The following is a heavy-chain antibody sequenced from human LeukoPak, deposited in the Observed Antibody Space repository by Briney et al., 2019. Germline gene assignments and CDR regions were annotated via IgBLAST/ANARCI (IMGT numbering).Heavy chain of an antibody. J-gene: IGHJ4*02. V-gene: IGHV4-59*01. CDR1: GGSISSYY. Sequence: SSETLSLTCTVSGGSISSYYWSWIRQPPGKGLEWIGYIYYSGSTNYNPSLKSRVTISVDTSKNQFSLKLSSVTAADTAVYYCARDEGGDFWSGYYGDWGQGTLVTVSS. CDR2: IYYSGST. D-gene: IGHD3-3*01. CDR3: ARDEGGDFWSGYYGD.